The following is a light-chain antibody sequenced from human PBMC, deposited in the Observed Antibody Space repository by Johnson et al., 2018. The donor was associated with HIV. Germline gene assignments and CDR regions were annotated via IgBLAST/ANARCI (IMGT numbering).Light chain of an antibody. CDR2: DNN. J-gene: IGLJ1*01. CDR3: GTWDDSLLASYV. CDR1: SSNIENNY. V-gene: IGLV1-51*01. Sequence: QSVLTQPPSVSAAPGQKVTISCSGSSSNIENNYVSWYQQLPGTAPKLLIYDNNKRPSGIPDRFSGSKSGTAATLGSTGLQTGDEADYYFGTWDDSLLASYVFGTGTKVTVL.